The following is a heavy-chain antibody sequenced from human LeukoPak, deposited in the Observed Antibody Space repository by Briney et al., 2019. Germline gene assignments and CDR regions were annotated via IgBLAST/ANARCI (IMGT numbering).Heavy chain of an antibody. J-gene: IGHJ4*02. D-gene: IGHD6-13*01. V-gene: IGHV4-39*01. Sequence: PSETLSLTCSVSGGSISSTSYYWGWVRQPPGKGLEWIGTIYYTGSTYYSPSLKSRVTISVDTSKNHLSLKLSAVTAADTAVYYCARHSSSWYYFEYWGQGTLVTVSS. CDR3: ARHSSSWYYFEY. CDR2: IYYTGST. CDR1: GGSISSTSYY.